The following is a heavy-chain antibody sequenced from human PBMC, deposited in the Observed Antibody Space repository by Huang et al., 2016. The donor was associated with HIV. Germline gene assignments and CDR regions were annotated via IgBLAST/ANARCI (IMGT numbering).Heavy chain of an antibody. J-gene: IGHJ4*02. CDR3: ATDLGGYSFDY. Sequence: QEQLVESGGGVVQPGGSLRLSCATSGFSFSHYGMHWVRQAPGKGWEWVAVIRFDGGNKHYADSAKGRFTIARDNSKKMLFLEMNSLRGDDTAFYYCATDLGGYSFDYWGQGALVSVSS. D-gene: IGHD2-21*02. V-gene: IGHV3-30*02. CDR2: IRFDGGNK. CDR1: GFSFSHYG.